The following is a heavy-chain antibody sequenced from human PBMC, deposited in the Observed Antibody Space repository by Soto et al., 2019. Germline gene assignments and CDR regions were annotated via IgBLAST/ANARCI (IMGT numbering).Heavy chain of an antibody. D-gene: IGHD3-16*01. Sequence: QVQLVESGGGVVQPGWSLRLSCAASGFTFSRYCMHWVRQAPGKGLEWVAVISYDGSNKYYADSVKGRFTISRDNSKNTLYLQMNSLRAYDTAVYYCAKSSTFLGELGYWGRGSLVTVSS. CDR1: GFTFSRYC. CDR3: AKSSTFLGELGY. J-gene: IGHJ4*02. CDR2: ISYDGSNK. V-gene: IGHV3-30*18.